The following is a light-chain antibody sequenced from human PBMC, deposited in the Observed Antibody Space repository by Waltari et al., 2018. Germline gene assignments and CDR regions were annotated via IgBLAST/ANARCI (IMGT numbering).Light chain of an antibody. J-gene: IGLJ2*01. CDR2: AVS. V-gene: IGLV2-14*03. CDR1: SNDVGGYNY. CDR3: TSYTTTGTLV. Sequence: QSALTQPASVSGSPGQSITISCTGTSNDVGGYNYVSWYQQPPGKAPKLMIYAVSNRPSGISNRFSGSKSGNTASLTVSGLQAEDEADYYCTSYTTTGTLVFGGGTKLTVL.